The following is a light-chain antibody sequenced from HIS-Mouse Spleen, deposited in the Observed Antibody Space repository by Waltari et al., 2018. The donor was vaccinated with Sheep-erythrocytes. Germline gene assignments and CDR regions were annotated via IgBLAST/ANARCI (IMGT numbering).Light chain of an antibody. Sequence: QSALTQPRSVSGSPVQSVTISCTGTSSVVGCYHYSSWYQQHPGKAPKLMTYDVSKRPSGVPDRFSGSKSGNTASLTISGLQAEDEADYYCCSYAGSYNHVFATGTKVTVL. CDR1: SSVVGCYHY. CDR2: DVS. CDR3: CSYAGSYNHV. V-gene: IGLV2-11*01. J-gene: IGLJ1*01.